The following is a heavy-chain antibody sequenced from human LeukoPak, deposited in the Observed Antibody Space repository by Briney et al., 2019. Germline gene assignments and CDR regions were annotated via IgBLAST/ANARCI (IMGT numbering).Heavy chain of an antibody. J-gene: IGHJ1*01. Sequence: GGSLRLSCASSGFTFSSYGMHWVRQAPGKGLEWVAFIRYDGSNKYYADSVKGRFTISRDNSKNTLYLQMNSLRAEDTAVYYCAKAPDEHIVVVTRMQYFQHWGQGTLVTVSS. CDR3: AKAPDEHIVVVTRMQYFQH. D-gene: IGHD2-21*02. CDR2: IRYDGSNK. CDR1: GFTFSSYG. V-gene: IGHV3-30*02.